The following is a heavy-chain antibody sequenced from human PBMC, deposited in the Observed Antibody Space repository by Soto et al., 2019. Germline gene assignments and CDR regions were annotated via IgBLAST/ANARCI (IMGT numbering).Heavy chain of an antibody. CDR2: VNPNSGNT. J-gene: IGHJ4*02. D-gene: IGHD5-12*01. V-gene: IGHV1-8*01. CDR1: GYPFPSSD. Sequence: SVKVSCKASGYPFPSSDFNWVRRATGQGLEWMGWVNPNSGNTGYVQKFQGRVTMTRNTSTNTAYMELSNLRSEDTAVYYCARGRGLRATIYFDDWGQGTLVTVSS. CDR3: ARGRGLRATIYFDD.